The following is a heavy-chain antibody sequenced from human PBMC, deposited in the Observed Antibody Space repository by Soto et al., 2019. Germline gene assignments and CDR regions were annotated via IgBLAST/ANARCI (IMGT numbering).Heavy chain of an antibody. CDR1: GFTFDIYA. Sequence: PGGSLRLCCAYSGFTFDIYAMHWVRQAPGKGLEWVASISWNSGTRGYADSVKGRFTISRDNAKNSLYLQMDSLRTEDTAFYYCAKELGGYSYGYELDHWGQGTLVTVS. V-gene: IGHV3-9*01. CDR2: ISWNSGTR. J-gene: IGHJ4*02. D-gene: IGHD5-18*01. CDR3: AKELGGYSYGYELDH.